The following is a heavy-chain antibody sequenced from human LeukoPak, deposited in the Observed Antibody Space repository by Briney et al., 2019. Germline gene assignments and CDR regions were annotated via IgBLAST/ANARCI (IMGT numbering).Heavy chain of an antibody. CDR1: ALTLSSYE. V-gene: IGHV3-48*03. CDR2: ISSSGSTI. Sequence: GGSLRLSCAASALTLSSYEMNWVRQAPGKGLEWVSYISSSGSTIYYADSVKGRFTISRDNAKNSLYLQMNSLRAEDTAVYYCARDVRYCSGGSCYSGDYWGQGTLVTVSS. D-gene: IGHD2-15*01. CDR3: ARDVRYCSGGSCYSGDY. J-gene: IGHJ4*02.